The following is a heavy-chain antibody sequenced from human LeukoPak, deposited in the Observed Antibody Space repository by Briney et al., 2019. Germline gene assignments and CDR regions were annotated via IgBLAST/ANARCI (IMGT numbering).Heavy chain of an antibody. CDR1: DDSLRNYY. CDR2: LDPSGST. Sequence: SETLSLTCTVSDDSLRNYYWSWVRHTAGKRLEWIGRLDPSGSTNYSPSLKSRVTMSADTSKNQFSLRLNSVTAADTAVYYCARDRDLENYGDHRYFFDNWGQGILVTVSS. D-gene: IGHD4-17*01. J-gene: IGHJ4*02. V-gene: IGHV4-4*07. CDR3: ARDRDLENYGDHRYFFDN.